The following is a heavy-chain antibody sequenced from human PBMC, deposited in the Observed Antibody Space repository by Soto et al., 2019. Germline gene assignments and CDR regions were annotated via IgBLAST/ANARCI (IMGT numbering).Heavy chain of an antibody. Sequence: DVQLLESGGGLVQPGGSLRLSCAASGFTFSSFAMSWVRQAPGKGLEWVSSLSGTGGSTYYADSVKGRFTVSRDNSKNTVYLQMSSLRAEDTAVYYCAKGQFNFYYDSSGYYWAFDYWGQGSLVTVSS. V-gene: IGHV3-23*01. J-gene: IGHJ4*02. CDR3: AKGQFNFYYDSSGYYWAFDY. D-gene: IGHD3-22*01. CDR1: GFTFSSFA. CDR2: LSGTGGST.